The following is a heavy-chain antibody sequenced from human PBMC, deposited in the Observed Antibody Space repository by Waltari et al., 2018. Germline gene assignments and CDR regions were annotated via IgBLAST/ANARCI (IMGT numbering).Heavy chain of an antibody. CDR2: IYYSGST. V-gene: IGHV4-30-4*01. Sequence: QVQLQESGPGLVKPSQTLSLTCTVSGGSISRGDYYRSWIRPPPGKGLEWIGYIYYSGSTYYNPSLKSRVTISVDTSKNQFSLKLSSVTAADTAVYYCATATLFIAAPSYGMDVWGQGTTVTVSS. D-gene: IGHD6-6*01. CDR1: GGSISRGDYY. CDR3: ATATLFIAAPSYGMDV. J-gene: IGHJ6*02.